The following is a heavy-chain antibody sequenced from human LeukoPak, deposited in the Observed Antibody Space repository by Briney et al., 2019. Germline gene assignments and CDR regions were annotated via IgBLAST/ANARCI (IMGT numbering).Heavy chain of an antibody. V-gene: IGHV3-48*03. D-gene: IGHD1-26*01. CDR1: GYTFSSYE. J-gene: IGHJ3*02. CDR2: ISSGGSTV. Sequence: GGSLRLSCAASGYTFSSYEMNWVRQAPGKGLEWVSYISSGGSTVHYADSVKGRFTISRDNAKNSLYLQMNSLRAEDTAVYYCARVIIVGATGIWGQGTMVTVSS. CDR3: ARVIIVGATGI.